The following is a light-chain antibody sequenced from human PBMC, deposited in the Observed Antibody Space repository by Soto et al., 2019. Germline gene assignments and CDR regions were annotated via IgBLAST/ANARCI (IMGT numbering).Light chain of an antibody. V-gene: IGLV1-40*01. CDR1: SSNIGTPYD. Sequence: QSVLTQPPSVSGAPGQRVTISCTGRSSNIGTPYDVHWYQQLPGTAPKLLIYGNNNRPSGVPDRFSGSKSDTSASLAITGLQAEDEADYYCQSYDTSVSAWVFGGGTKVTV. CDR3: QSYDTSVSAWV. J-gene: IGLJ3*02. CDR2: GNN.